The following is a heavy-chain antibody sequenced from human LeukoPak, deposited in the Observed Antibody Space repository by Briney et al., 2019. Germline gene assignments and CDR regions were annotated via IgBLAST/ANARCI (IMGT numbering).Heavy chain of an antibody. Sequence: PSETLSLTCAVYGGSFSRYYWSWIRQSPGKGLEWIAEIDHRGDTNYNPSVKSRVTISVDTSKNQFSLKLRSLSAADTALYYCARGATICATGYFDFWGQGTLVTVSS. CDR2: IDHRGDT. D-gene: IGHD5-24*01. CDR1: GGSFSRYY. V-gene: IGHV4-34*01. J-gene: IGHJ4*03. CDR3: ARGATICATGYFDF.